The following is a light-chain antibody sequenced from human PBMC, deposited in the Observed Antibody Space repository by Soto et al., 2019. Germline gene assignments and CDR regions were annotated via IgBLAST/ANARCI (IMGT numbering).Light chain of an antibody. J-gene: IGKJ4*01. Sequence: EIVLTQSPATLSLSPGERATLSCRASQSVTSYLAWYQQKPGQAPRLLIYEASNRATGIPARFSGSGSGTDFTLTISGLEPEDFAVYYCQQRGNWPLTFGGGTKVEI. CDR2: EAS. V-gene: IGKV3-11*01. CDR3: QQRGNWPLT. CDR1: QSVTSY.